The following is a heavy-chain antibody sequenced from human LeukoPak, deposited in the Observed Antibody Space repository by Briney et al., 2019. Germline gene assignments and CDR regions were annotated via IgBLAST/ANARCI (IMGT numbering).Heavy chain of an antibody. D-gene: IGHD6-19*01. CDR3: AKDHSGWYSFDY. V-gene: IGHV3-30*18. Sequence: GGFLRLSCAASGFTFSSYGMHWVRQAPGKGLEWVAVISYDGSNKYYADSVKGRFTISRDNSKNTLYLQMNSLRAEDTAVYYCAKDHSGWYSFDYWGQGTLVTVSS. J-gene: IGHJ4*02. CDR2: ISYDGSNK. CDR1: GFTFSSYG.